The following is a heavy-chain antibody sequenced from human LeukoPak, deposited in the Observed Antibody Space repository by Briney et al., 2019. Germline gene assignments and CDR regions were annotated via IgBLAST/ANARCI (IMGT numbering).Heavy chain of an antibody. Sequence: GGSLRLSCVVSGFTLGTFGMHWVRQAPGEGLEWVAFIRHDGSNKFYRDSVAGRFTISRDNSKNTLYLQMNSLRAEDTAVYYCAKEGNCSSTSCYKRYYYYYYYMDVWGKGTTVTVSS. CDR2: IRHDGSNK. CDR3: AKEGNCSSTSCYKRYYYYYYYMDV. CDR1: GFTLGTFG. D-gene: IGHD2-2*02. V-gene: IGHV3-30*02. J-gene: IGHJ6*03.